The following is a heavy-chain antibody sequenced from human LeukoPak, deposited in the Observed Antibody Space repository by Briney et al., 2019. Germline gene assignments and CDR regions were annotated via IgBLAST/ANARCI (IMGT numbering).Heavy chain of an antibody. D-gene: IGHD3-10*01. CDR1: GYTFTGYY. Sequence: ASVKVSCKASGYTFTGYYMHWVRQAPGQGREWMGWINPNSGGINYAQKFQGRVTMTRDTSINTAYIELSRLRSDDTGVYYCARAGVGSGSPFFDYWGQGTLVTVSS. V-gene: IGHV1-2*02. J-gene: IGHJ4*02. CDR2: INPNSGGI. CDR3: ARAGVGSGSPFFDY.